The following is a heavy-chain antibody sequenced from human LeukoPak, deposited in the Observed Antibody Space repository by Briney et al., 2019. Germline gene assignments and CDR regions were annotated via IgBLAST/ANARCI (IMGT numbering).Heavy chain of an antibody. J-gene: IGHJ4*02. CDR2: IYPGDSDT. CDR3: ARVKLGYCTNGVCRLGYYFDY. CDR1: GYSFTSYW. D-gene: IGHD2-8*01. V-gene: IGHV5-51*01. Sequence: GESLKISCQGSGYSFTSYWIGWVRQMPGKGLEWMGIIYPGDSDTRYSPSFQGQVTISADKSISTAYLQWSSLKASDTAMYYCARVKLGYCTNGVCRLGYYFDYWGQGTLVTVSS.